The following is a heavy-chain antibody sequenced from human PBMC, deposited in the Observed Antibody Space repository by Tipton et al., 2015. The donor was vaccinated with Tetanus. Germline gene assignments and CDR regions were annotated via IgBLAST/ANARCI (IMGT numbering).Heavy chain of an antibody. CDR3: ARAPRYCGGDCYHFDY. CDR2: LYSGGGP. CDR1: GFTFSSSW. D-gene: IGHD2-21*02. J-gene: IGHJ4*02. Sequence: SLRLSCAVSGFTFSSSWMSWVRQVPGKGLEWVSVLYSGGGPNYADSVKGRFTISRDNSKNTLYLQMNNLRVEDTAIYYCARAPRYCGGDCYHFDYWGQGTLVTVSS. V-gene: IGHV3-53*01.